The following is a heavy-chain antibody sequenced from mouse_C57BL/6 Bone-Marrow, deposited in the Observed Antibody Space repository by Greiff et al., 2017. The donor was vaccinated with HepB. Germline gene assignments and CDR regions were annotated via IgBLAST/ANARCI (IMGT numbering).Heavy chain of an antibody. J-gene: IGHJ1*03. CDR1: YFAFTACA. CDR3: AITTVVPPWYFGV. D-gene: IGHD1-1*01. V-gene: IGHV1-49*01. Sequence: LQQSGAELVRPGSSVKLSCKASYFAFTACAMHWVKQRPGHGLEWIGSITMYSDATEYSENFKGKATLTANTSSSTAYMQLSSLTSEDSAVYCCAITTVVPPWYFGVWGTGTTVTVAS. CDR2: ITMYSDAT.